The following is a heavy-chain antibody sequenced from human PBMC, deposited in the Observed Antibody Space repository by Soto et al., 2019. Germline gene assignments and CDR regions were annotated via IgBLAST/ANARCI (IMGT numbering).Heavy chain of an antibody. CDR1: GGSFSGYY. Sequence: NPSETLSLTCAVYGGSFSGYYWSWIRQPPGKGLEWIGEINHSGSTNYNPSLKSRVTISVDTSKNQFSLKLSSVTAADTAVYYCARDRYSSSWSSLLYGMDVWGQGTTVTVSS. D-gene: IGHD6-13*01. J-gene: IGHJ6*02. CDR3: ARDRYSSSWSSLLYGMDV. CDR2: INHSGST. V-gene: IGHV4-34*01.